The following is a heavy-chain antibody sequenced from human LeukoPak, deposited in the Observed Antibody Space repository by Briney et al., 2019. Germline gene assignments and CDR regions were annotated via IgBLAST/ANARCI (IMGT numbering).Heavy chain of an antibody. Sequence: GGSLRLSCAASGFTFTNYWMHWVRQAPGKGLVWVSRIDIDGTGTSYADSVKGRFTISRDNAKNTVSLQMNSLKAEDTAVYYCTMFTSGWDWGQGTLVTVSS. CDR2: IDIDGTGT. V-gene: IGHV3-74*01. CDR3: TMFTSGWD. CDR1: GFTFTNYW. D-gene: IGHD6-19*01. J-gene: IGHJ4*02.